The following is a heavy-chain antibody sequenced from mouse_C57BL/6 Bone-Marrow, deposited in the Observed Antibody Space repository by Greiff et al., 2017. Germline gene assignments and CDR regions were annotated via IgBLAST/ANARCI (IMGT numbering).Heavy chain of an antibody. J-gene: IGHJ2*01. CDR1: GYTFTSDW. V-gene: IGHV1-64*01. D-gene: IGHD2-5*01. Sequence: QVQVQQPGAELVKPGASVKLSCKASGYTFTSDWMHLVKHRPARGLVWIGMFNPNSGSTYYNEKLQSKATLTVDKSSSTAYTQLSSLTSEDSAVYYCARDSNYFDYWGQGTTLTVSS. CDR3: ARDSNYFDY. CDR2: FNPNSGST.